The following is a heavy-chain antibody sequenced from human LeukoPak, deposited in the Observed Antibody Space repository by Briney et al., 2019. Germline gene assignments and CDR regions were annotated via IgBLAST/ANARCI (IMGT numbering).Heavy chain of an antibody. D-gene: IGHD3-22*01. Sequence: GGSLRLSCAASGFTFSSYSMNWVRQAPGKGLERVSSISSSSSYIYYADSVKGRFTISRDNAKNSLYLQMNSLRAEDTAVYYCARDGGFITMIVEKPFDYWGRGTLVTVSS. CDR2: ISSSSSYI. CDR3: ARDGGFITMIVEKPFDY. CDR1: GFTFSSYS. J-gene: IGHJ4*02. V-gene: IGHV3-21*01.